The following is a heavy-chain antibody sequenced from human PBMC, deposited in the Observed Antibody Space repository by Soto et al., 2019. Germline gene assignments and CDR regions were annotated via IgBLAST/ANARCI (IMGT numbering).Heavy chain of an antibody. CDR2: IFWDADK. V-gene: IGHV2-5*02. D-gene: IGHD1-1*01. CDR3: AHGTTSTTLLAY. Sequence: QITLKVSGPTLVKPTQTLTLTCTFSGLSLSSSGVAVGWVRQPPGKALEWVALIFWDADKRYSPALKSRLTVSKDTSKNEVVLTMTNVDPVDTGTYYCAHGTTSTTLLAYWGQGTPVSVSS. J-gene: IGHJ4*02. CDR1: GLSLSSSGVA.